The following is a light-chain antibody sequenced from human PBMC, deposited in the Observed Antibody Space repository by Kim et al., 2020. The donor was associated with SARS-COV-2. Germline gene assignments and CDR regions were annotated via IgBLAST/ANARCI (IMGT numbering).Light chain of an antibody. CDR3: ATWDDSLNGWV. Sequence: GQRVTISCSGSSSNIGSNSVNWYQQRPGTAPKLLIYSSNKRPAGVPDRFSGSKSGTAASLAISGLQSEDEADYFCATWDDSLNGWVFGGGTQLTVL. V-gene: IGLV1-44*01. J-gene: IGLJ3*02. CDR2: SSN. CDR1: SSNIGSNS.